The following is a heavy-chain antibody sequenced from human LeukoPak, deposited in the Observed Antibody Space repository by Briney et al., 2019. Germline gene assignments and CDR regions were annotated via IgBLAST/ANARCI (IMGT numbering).Heavy chain of an antibody. CDR3: ARVRAHYGSGSYIDY. Sequence: AGGSLRLSCAASGFTFSSYGMHWVRQAPGKGLEWVAVIWYDGSNKYYADSVKGRFTISRDNSKNTLYLQMNSLRAEDTAVYYCARVRAHYGSGSYIDYWGQGTLVTVSS. V-gene: IGHV3-33*01. D-gene: IGHD3-10*01. CDR1: GFTFSSYG. J-gene: IGHJ4*02. CDR2: IWYDGSNK.